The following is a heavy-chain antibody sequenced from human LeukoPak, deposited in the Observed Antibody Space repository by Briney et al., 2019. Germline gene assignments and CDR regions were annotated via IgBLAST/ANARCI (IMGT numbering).Heavy chain of an antibody. CDR2: INTDGTVT. CDR3: AKGGGIAVAGGILGFDY. CDR1: GFTLSSYW. J-gene: IGHJ4*02. Sequence: PGGSLRLSCAASGFTLSSYWMHWVRQVPGKGLVWVSHINTDGTVTHYADSVKGRFTISRDNSKNTLYLQMNSLRAEDTAVYYCAKGGGIAVAGGILGFDYWGQGTLVTVSS. V-gene: IGHV3-74*01. D-gene: IGHD6-19*01.